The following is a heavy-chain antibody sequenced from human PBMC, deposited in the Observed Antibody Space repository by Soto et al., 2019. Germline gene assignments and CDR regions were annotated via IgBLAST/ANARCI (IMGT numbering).Heavy chain of an antibody. CDR2: IIPMFGTA. D-gene: IGHD5-18*01. CDR3: ARGIQLWLRRINAGYSG. J-gene: IGHJ4*02. Sequence: QVQLVQSGAEVKKPESSVKVSCKAPGGTFSTYAISWVRQAPGQGLEWMGGIIPMFGTANYAQRFQERVTIPADESTNTVYMELSSLRSEDTAVYFCARGIQLWLRRINAGYSGWGQGTLVTVSS. CDR1: GGTFSTYA. V-gene: IGHV1-69*12.